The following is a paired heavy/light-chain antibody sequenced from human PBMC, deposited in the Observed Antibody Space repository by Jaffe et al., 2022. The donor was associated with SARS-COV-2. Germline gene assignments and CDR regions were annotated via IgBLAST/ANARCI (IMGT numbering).Heavy chain of an antibody. Sequence: EVQLVESGGGLVQPGGSLRLSCAVSGFIFSNHWMSWVRQAPGKGLEWVANIRPDGSDKYYVESLKGRFTISRDNAKNSLYLQMSSLRAEDTAVYYCARKYSGFDYWGQGTLVTVTS. V-gene: IGHV3-7*03. CDR1: GFIFSNHW. J-gene: IGHJ4*02. CDR2: IRPDGSDK. D-gene: IGHD6-6*01. CDR3: ARKYSGFDY.
Light chain of an antibody. V-gene: IGKV3-20*01. CDR3: HHYGTSPAT. J-gene: IGKJ5*01. CDR1: QSLGSIY. Sequence: EIVLTQSPGTLSLSPGEGATLSCRASQSLGSIYLAWYQQKPGQAPRLLIYGISYRATGIPDRFSGSGSGTDFTLTISRLEPEDFAVYYCHHYGTSPATFGQGTRLEIK. CDR2: GIS.